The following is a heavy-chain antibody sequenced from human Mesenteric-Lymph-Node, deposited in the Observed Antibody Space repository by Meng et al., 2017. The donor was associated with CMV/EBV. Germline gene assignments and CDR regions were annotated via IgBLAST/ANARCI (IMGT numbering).Heavy chain of an antibody. CDR3: ATGRIGYSSTWYYF. J-gene: IGHJ4*02. D-gene: IGHD6-13*01. CDR1: GGSFSEYY. Sequence: CAVFGGSFSEYYWTWIRQPPGKGLEWIGEINHSGGTNYTPSLKSRVTISVDTSKNHFSLKLSSVTAADTAVYYCATGRIGYSSTWYYFWGQGTLVTVSS. CDR2: INHSGGT. V-gene: IGHV4-34*01.